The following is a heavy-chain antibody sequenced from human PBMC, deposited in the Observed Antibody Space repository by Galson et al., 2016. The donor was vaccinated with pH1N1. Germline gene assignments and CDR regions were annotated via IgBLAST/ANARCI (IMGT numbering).Heavy chain of an antibody. Sequence: ETLSLTCTVSGASSIGNNFYGGWIRQTPGKGLEWIGNIHYSETTYYNPSLESRVTISVDTSKNHFSLKLNYVTAADTAVYFCARLVRGSYPDPLYYFDFWGQGTLVTVSS. J-gene: IGHJ4*02. V-gene: IGHV4-39*02. CDR1: GASSIGNNFY. D-gene: IGHD1-26*01. CDR2: IHYSETT. CDR3: ARLVRGSYPDPLYYFDF.